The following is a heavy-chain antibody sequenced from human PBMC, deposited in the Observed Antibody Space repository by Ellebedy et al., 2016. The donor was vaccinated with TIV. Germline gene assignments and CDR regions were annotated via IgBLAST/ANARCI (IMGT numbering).Heavy chain of an antibody. CDR1: GFTFGSFD. CDR2: IAFDGSNE. V-gene: IGHV3-30*03. Sequence: GESLKISCAASGFTFGSFDMHWVRQAPGKGLECVAFIAFDGSNEYYTESVKGRFTISRDNSKNTLYLQMNSLRDDDTALYYCARGTEQEKLLCSCDYWGQGILVTVSS. CDR3: ARGTEQEKLLCSCDY. J-gene: IGHJ4*02. D-gene: IGHD2-2*01.